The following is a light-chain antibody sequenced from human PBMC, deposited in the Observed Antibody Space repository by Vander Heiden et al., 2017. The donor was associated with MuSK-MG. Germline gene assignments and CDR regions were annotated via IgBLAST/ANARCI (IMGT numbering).Light chain of an antibody. CDR3: QQRANWAQT. V-gene: IGKV3-11*01. CDR2: DAS. CDR1: QNINTY. J-gene: IGKJ2*01. Sequence: EIVLTQSPGTLSLSPGERATLSCRASQNINTYLAWYQQKPGQAPRLLIYDASNRATGIPARFSGYGSGTDFTLTISSLEPEDVAVYFCQQRANWAQTFGQGTKLEIK.